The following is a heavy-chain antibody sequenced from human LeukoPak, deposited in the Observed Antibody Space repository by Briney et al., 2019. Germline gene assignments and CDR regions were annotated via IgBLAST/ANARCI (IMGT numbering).Heavy chain of an antibody. D-gene: IGHD5-18*01. CDR1: GFNFTTYS. J-gene: IGHJ4*02. CDR2: ISHDGKKV. V-gene: IGHV3-30*09. Sequence: GGSLRLSCAASGFNFTTYSMHWVRQAPGKGLQWVAIISHDGKKVNYVDSVKGRIVIFRDNSKNTLYLQMNSLRPDDTAVYFCVRAPGYSDGWYYFDNWGQGTLVTVSA. CDR3: VRAPGYSDGWYYFDN.